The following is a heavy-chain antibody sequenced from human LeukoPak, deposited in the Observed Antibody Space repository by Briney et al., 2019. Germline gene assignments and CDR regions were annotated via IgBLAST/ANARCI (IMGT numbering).Heavy chain of an antibody. J-gene: IGHJ5*02. D-gene: IGHD3-3*01. CDR1: GGSISGYY. CDR2: INHSGST. V-gene: IGHV4-34*01. CDR3: ARGRPFIYDFWSGSLSLNWFDP. Sequence: SETLSLTCTVSGGSISGYYWSWIRQPPGKGLEWIGEINHSGSTNYNPSLKSRVTISVDTSKNQFSLKLSSVTAADTAVYYCARGRPFIYDFWSGSLSLNWFDPWGQGTLVTVSS.